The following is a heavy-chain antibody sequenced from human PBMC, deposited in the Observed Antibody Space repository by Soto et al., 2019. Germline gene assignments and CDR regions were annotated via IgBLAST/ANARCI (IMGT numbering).Heavy chain of an antibody. CDR2: ISSSSSYT. D-gene: IGHD3-3*01. CDR1: GFTFSDYY. V-gene: IGHV3-11*06. J-gene: IGHJ3*02. CDR3: ARSDVDYDFWSGYYRVVAFDI. Sequence: VGSLRLSCAASGFTFSDYYMSWIRQAPGKGLEWVSYISSSSSYTNYADSVKGRFTISRDNAKNSLYLQMNSLRAEDTAVYYCARSDVDYDFWSGYYRVVAFDIWGQGTMVTVSS.